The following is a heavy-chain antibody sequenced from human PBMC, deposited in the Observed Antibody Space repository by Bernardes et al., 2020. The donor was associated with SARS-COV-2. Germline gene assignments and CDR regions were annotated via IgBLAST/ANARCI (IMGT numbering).Heavy chain of an antibody. J-gene: IGHJ3*02. Sequence: SETLSLTCTVSGCSISSGGYYWIWIRQHPGKGLEWIVYIYYSGSTYYNPSLKSRVTISVDTSKNQFSLKLSSVTAADTAVYYCARVITIFGVVIGAFDIWGKGTMVTVSS. D-gene: IGHD3-3*01. CDR2: IYYSGST. CDR3: ARVITIFGVVIGAFDI. V-gene: IGHV4-31*03. CDR1: GCSISSGGYY.